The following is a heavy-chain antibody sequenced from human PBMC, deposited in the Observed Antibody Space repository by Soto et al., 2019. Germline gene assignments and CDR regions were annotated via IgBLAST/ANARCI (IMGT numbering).Heavy chain of an antibody. D-gene: IGHD3-3*01. V-gene: IGHV3-7*01. CDR3: ARELVEWFHDAFDI. Sequence: GGSLRLSCAASGFTFSSYWMSWVRQAPGKGLEWVANIKQDGSEKYYVDSVKGRFTISRDNAKNSLYLQMNSLRAEDTAVYYCARELVEWFHDAFDIWGQGTMVTVSS. CDR1: GFTFSSYW. CDR2: IKQDGSEK. J-gene: IGHJ3*02.